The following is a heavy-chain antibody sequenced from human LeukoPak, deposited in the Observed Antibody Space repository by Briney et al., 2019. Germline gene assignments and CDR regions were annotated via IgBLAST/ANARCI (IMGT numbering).Heavy chain of an antibody. V-gene: IGHV4-61*02. D-gene: IGHD1-26*01. CDR1: GGSISSGSYY. CDR2: IYTSGST. CDR3: ARDRDSGSYWSLNAFDI. Sequence: SETLSLTCTVSGGSISSGSYYWSWIRQPAGEGLEWIGRIYTSGSTNYNPSLKSRVTISVDTSKNQFSLKLSSVTAADTAVYYCARDRDSGSYWSLNAFDIWGQGTMVTVSS. J-gene: IGHJ3*02.